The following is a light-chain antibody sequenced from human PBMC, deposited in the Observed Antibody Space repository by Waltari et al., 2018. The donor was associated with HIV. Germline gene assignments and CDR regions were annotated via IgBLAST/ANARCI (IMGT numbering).Light chain of an antibody. CDR2: WAS. Sequence: DIVMTQSTDTLAVSLGERAHINCKSSQNVVYSSNNKNFSAWYQQKPGQPPKVLITWASTRESWVPDRFSGIGSWTDFTLTISSLQAEDVAVYYRQQHYTIPLTFGQGTKLEIK. V-gene: IGKV4-1*01. CDR1: QNVVYSSNNKNF. J-gene: IGKJ2*01. CDR3: QQHYTIPLT.